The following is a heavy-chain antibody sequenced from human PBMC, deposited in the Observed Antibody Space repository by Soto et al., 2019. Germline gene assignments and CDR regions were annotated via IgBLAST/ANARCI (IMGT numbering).Heavy chain of an antibody. D-gene: IGHD3-22*01. CDR2: ISGSGGST. J-gene: IGHJ4*02. V-gene: IGHV3-23*01. CDR1: GFTFSSYA. CDR3: ASNYDSSGYPVY. Sequence: GGSLRLSCAASGFTFSSYAMSWVRQAPGKGLEWVSAISGSGGSTYYADSVKGRFTISRDKSTNTLYLQMNSLRSEDTAVYYCASNYDSSGYPVYWGQGTLVTVSS.